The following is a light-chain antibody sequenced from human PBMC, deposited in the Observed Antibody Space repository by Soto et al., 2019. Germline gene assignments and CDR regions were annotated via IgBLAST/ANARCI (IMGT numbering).Light chain of an antibody. Sequence: QSVLTQPPSASGTPGQKVTISCSGSNSNIGSNYVCWYQQLPGTAPKLLIYRNNHRPSGVPDRFSGSKSGTSASLAIRGLRSEDEADYYCSTWDYSLTGIVVFGGGTKLNGL. CDR3: STWDYSLTGIVV. J-gene: IGLJ2*01. CDR1: NSNIGSNY. V-gene: IGLV1-47*01. CDR2: RNN.